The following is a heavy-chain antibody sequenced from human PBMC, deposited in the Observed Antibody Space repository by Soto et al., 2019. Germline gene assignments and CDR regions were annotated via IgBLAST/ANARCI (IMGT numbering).Heavy chain of an antibody. CDR2: ISPNSGNT. CDR3: VKDRDSNSWPSRDV. V-gene: IGHV1-18*01. D-gene: IGHD3-22*01. J-gene: IGHJ6*02. CDR1: GYTFTRNG. Sequence: ASVKVSCKTSGYTFTRNGISWVRQAPGQGLEWMGWISPNSGNTKYAQKLQGRVIMTTDTSTSTAYMELRSLRSDETAVYYCVKDRDSNSWPSRDVWGPGTTVTVSS.